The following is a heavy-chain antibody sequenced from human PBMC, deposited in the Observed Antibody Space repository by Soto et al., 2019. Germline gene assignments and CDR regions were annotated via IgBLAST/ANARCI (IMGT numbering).Heavy chain of an antibody. J-gene: IGHJ4*02. CDR3: ARDINDYGDYVDSY. V-gene: IGHV3-7*01. Sequence: EVQLVESGGGLVQPGGSLRLSCAASGFTFSSYWMSWVRQAPGKGLEWVANIKQDGSEKYYVDSVKGRLTISRDNAKNSLYLQMNCLRAEDTAVYYCARDINDYGDYVDSYWGQGTLVTVSS. CDR1: GFTFSSYW. D-gene: IGHD4-17*01. CDR2: IKQDGSEK.